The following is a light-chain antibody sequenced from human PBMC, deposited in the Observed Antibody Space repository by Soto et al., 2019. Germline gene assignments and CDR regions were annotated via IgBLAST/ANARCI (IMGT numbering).Light chain of an antibody. J-gene: IGKJ4*01. V-gene: IGKV3D-15*01. CDR2: GAS. CDR1: QSVSSN. Sequence: IMITQSPTTLSVNPRERATLSCRASQSVSSNLAWYQQKPGQAPRLLIYGASTRATGIPARFSGSGSGTEFTLTISSLQSEDFAVYYCQQYNNWPLTFGGGTKVDIK. CDR3: QQYNNWPLT.